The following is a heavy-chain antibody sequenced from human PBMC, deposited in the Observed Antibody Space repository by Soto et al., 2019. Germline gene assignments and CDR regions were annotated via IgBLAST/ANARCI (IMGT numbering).Heavy chain of an antibody. CDR2: IIPIFGTA. D-gene: IGHD1-7*01. Sequence: GASVKVSCKASGGTFSSYAISWVRQAPGQGLEWMGGIIPIFGTANYAQKFQGRVTITADESTSTAYMELSSLRSEDTAVYYCARGGITGTTDAFDIWGQGTMVTVSS. CDR1: GGTFSSYA. J-gene: IGHJ3*02. CDR3: ARGGITGTTDAFDI. V-gene: IGHV1-69*13.